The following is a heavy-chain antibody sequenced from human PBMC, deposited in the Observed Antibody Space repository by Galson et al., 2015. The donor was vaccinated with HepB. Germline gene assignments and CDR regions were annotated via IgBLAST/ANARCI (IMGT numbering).Heavy chain of an antibody. D-gene: IGHD6-13*01. CDR3: ARGLRRLYSSSCYDY. Sequence: ETLSLTCAVYGGSFSGYYWSWIRQPPGKGLEWIGEINHSGSTNYNPSLKSRVTISVDTSKNQFSLKLSSVTAADTAVYYCARGLRRLYSSSCYDYWGQGTLVTVSS. CDR2: INHSGST. J-gene: IGHJ4*02. V-gene: IGHV4-34*01. CDR1: GGSFSGYY.